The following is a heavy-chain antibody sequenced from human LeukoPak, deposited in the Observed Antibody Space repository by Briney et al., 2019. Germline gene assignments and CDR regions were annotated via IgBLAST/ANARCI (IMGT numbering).Heavy chain of an antibody. CDR3: ARDLALRSPYYYYYYMDV. Sequence: SETLSLTCTVSGGSISSSSYYWGWIRQPPGKGLEWIGSIYCSGSTYYNPSLKSRVTISVDTSKNQFSLKLSSVTAADTAVYYCARDLALRSPYYYYYYMDVWGKGTTVTVSS. CDR2: IYCSGST. J-gene: IGHJ6*03. CDR1: GGSISSSSYY. D-gene: IGHD4-17*01. V-gene: IGHV4-39*07.